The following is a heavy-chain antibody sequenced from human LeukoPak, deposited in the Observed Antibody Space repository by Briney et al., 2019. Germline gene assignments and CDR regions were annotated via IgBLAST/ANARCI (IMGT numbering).Heavy chain of an antibody. J-gene: IGHJ4*02. CDR1: GYTFTNYG. CDR3: ARGDYYFDY. V-gene: IGHV1-18*01. CDR2: ISAYNGNT. D-gene: IGHD3/OR15-3a*01. Sequence: ASVKVSCKASGYTFTNYGINWVRQAHGQGLEWMGWISAYNGNTNYAQNLQGRVTMTTDTSTSTAYMELRSLRSDGTAVYYCARGDYYFDYCGQGTLVTVSS.